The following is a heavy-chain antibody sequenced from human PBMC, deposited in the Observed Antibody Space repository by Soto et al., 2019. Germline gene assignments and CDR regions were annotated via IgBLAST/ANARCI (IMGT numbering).Heavy chain of an antibody. Sequence: DVRLLESGGVLVQPGWPLRLSCTASGFTFSSYSMNWVRQAPGKGLEWVSTIGTSASTYYGGSVRGRFAIARDNSRNTRYLPMNSLRAEDTAVYYCAVLSRYCTSSNCDWGQGTLVSVYS. D-gene: IGHD2-2*01. CDR3: AVLSRYCTSSNCD. CDR2: IGTSAST. V-gene: IGHV3-23*01. J-gene: IGHJ4*02. CDR1: GFTFSSYS.